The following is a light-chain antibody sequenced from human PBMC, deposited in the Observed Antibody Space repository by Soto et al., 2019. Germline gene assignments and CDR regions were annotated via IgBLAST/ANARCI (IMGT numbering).Light chain of an antibody. CDR3: QYYDSSLSAL. CDR1: SSNIGAGYD. Sequence: QSVLTQPPSVSGAPGQRVTISCTGSSSNIGAGYDVHWYQQLPGTAPKLLIYGNSNRPSGVPDRFSGSKSGTSASLAITGLHAEEADDYYCQYYDSSLSALFGGGTKLTVL. J-gene: IGLJ2*01. CDR2: GNS. V-gene: IGLV1-40*01.